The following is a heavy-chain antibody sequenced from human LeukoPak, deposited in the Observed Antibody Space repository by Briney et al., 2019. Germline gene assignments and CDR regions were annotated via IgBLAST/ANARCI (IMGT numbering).Heavy chain of an antibody. CDR2: ISYDGSNK. D-gene: IGHD3-22*01. V-gene: IGHV3-30-3*02. Sequence: GRSLRLSCAASGFTFSSYAMHWVRQAPGKGLEWVAVISYDGSNKYYADSVKGRFTISRHNSKNTLYLLMNSLRAEDTAVYYCAKLTYYYDSSGSGYYFDYWGQGTLVTVSS. CDR3: AKLTYYYDSSGSGYYFDY. J-gene: IGHJ4*02. CDR1: GFTFSSYA.